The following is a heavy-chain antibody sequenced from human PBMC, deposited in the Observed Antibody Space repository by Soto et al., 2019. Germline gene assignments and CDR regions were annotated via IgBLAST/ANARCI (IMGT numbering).Heavy chain of an antibody. CDR2: ISWNGAAT. CDR3: ANLPLYGSGFDC. Sequence: EAQLVESGGGLVQPGRSLRLSCVASGFTFDDYAIHWVRQAPGKGLEWVSGISWNGAATAYADSVKGRFTISRDNAKNSLYLQMSSLRTEDTAIYYCANLPLYGSGFDCWGQGTLVTVSS. D-gene: IGHD3-10*01. V-gene: IGHV3-9*01. J-gene: IGHJ4*02. CDR1: GFTFDDYA.